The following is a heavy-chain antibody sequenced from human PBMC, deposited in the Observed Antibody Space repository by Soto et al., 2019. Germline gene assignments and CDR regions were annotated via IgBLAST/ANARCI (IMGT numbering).Heavy chain of an antibody. D-gene: IGHD3-10*01. V-gene: IGHV3-33*01. J-gene: IGHJ4*02. Sequence: GGSLRLSCAASGFTFSSYGMHWVRQAPGKGLEWVAVIWYDGSNKYYADSVKGRFTISRDNSKNTLYLQMNSLRAEDTAVYYCARVSRDYYGSGSYYNVDYFDYWGQGTLVTVSS. CDR3: ARVSRDYYGSGSYYNVDYFDY. CDR2: IWYDGSNK. CDR1: GFTFSSYG.